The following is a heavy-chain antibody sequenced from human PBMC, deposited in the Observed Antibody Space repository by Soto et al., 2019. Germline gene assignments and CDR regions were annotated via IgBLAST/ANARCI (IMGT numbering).Heavy chain of an antibody. V-gene: IGHV3-9*01. J-gene: IGHJ3*01. CDR1: GFTFEAYS. Sequence: PGGSLRLSCAASGFTFEAYSLHWVRQLPGKGLEWVAGISGESGSSGYADSVRGRFTVSSDNAKNSLFPQMSSLSPEDTALYYCTNRRSARPGFDAFDLWGQGTMVTVSS. CDR2: ISGESGSS. CDR3: TNRRSARPGFDAFDL.